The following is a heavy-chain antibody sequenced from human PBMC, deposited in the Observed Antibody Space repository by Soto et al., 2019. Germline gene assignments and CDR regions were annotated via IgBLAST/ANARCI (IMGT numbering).Heavy chain of an antibody. CDR1: GFTSSSYG. CDR3: ANTVDPGSSPIDY. CDR2: ISYDGSNK. J-gene: IGHJ4*02. V-gene: IGHV3-30*18. D-gene: IGHD6-6*01. Sequence: GGSLRLSCAASGFTSSSYGMHWVRQAPGKGLEWVAVISYDGSNKYYADSVKGRFTISRDNSKNTLYLQMNSLRAEDTAVYYCANTVDPGSSPIDYWGQGTLVTVSS.